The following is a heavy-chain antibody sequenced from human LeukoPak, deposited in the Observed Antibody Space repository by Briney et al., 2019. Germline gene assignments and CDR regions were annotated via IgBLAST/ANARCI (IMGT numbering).Heavy chain of an antibody. D-gene: IGHD6-13*01. V-gene: IGHV1-8*03. CDR2: LNPNSGYT. CDR3: ARAPYSSSWYGWFDP. Sequence: ASVKVSCKASGYTFTRFDISWVRQATGQGLEWMGWLNPNSGYTDYAQKFQGRVTITADKSTSTAYMELSSLRSEDTAVYYCARAPYSSSWYGWFDPWGQGTLVTVSS. CDR1: GYTFTRFD. J-gene: IGHJ5*02.